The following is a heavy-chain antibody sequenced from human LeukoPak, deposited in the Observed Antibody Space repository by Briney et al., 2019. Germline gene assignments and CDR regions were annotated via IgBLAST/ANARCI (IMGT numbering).Heavy chain of an antibody. J-gene: IGHJ5*02. CDR3: ARLGESVLGRAAAGTAPVRKYNWFDP. CDR2: FYPGDSDT. V-gene: IGHV5-51*01. CDR1: GYSFTSYW. Sequence: GESLKISCKGSGYSFTSYWIGWVRQMPGKGLEWMGIFYPGDSDTRYSPSFQGQVTISADKSISTAYLRSSSLTASDTAMYYCARLGESVLGRAAAGTAPVRKYNWFDPWGQGTLVTVSS. D-gene: IGHD6-13*01.